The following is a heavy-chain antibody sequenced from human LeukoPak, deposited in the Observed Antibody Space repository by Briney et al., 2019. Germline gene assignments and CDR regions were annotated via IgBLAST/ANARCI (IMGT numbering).Heavy chain of an antibody. CDR2: INPNFGGT. CDR3: AREGLDSSGRYFDL. Sequence: ASVKVSCKASGYTFTGYYMHWMRQAPGQGLEWMGWINPNFGGTNYSQKFQGRVTMTRDTSISTAYMELRRLRSDDTAVYYCAREGLDSSGRYFDLWGRGTLVTVSS. D-gene: IGHD6-19*01. V-gene: IGHV1-2*02. J-gene: IGHJ2*01. CDR1: GYTFTGYY.